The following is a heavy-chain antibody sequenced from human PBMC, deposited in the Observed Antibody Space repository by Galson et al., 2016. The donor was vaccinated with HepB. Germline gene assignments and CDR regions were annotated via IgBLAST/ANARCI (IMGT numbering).Heavy chain of an antibody. J-gene: IGHJ4*02. V-gene: IGHV1-18*01. CDR1: GYTFTSYG. Sequence: SVKVSCKASGYTFTSYGITWVRQAPGQGLEWMGWISAYNGNTNYAQKLQGRVTMTTDTSTRTAYMELRSLRSEDTAVYYCEREDSSGWPTIDFGGQGTLVTVSS. CDR2: ISAYNGNT. D-gene: IGHD6-19*01. CDR3: EREDSSGWPTIDF.